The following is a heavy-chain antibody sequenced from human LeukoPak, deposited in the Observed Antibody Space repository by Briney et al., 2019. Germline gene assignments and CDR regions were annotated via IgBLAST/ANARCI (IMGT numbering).Heavy chain of an antibody. V-gene: IGHV3-7*03. CDR2: IKQDGSEK. CDR3: AKDRGRYYDSSGFYWGYYFDS. Sequence: GGSLRLPCAASGFTFSSYWMSWVRQAPGKGLEWVANIKQDGSEKYYVDSVKGRFTISRDNAKNSLYLQMSSLRAEDTAVYYCAKDRGRYYDSSGFYWGYYFDSWGQGILVTVST. CDR1: GFTFSSYW. D-gene: IGHD3-22*01. J-gene: IGHJ4*02.